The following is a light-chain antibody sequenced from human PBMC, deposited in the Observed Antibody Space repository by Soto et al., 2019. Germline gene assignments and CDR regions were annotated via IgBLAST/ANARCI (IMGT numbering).Light chain of an antibody. CDR1: QGIRDY. CDR2: DAS. V-gene: IGKV3-11*01. CDR3: QERSNWPQLT. J-gene: IGKJ4*01. Sequence: EIVLTQSPATLSLSPGETATLSCRASQGIRDYLAWYQQKPGQAPRLLIFDASYRAADIPGRVFGSGSGTDFTLTIYTLEPEDFAVYYCQERSNWPQLTFGGGTKVEIK.